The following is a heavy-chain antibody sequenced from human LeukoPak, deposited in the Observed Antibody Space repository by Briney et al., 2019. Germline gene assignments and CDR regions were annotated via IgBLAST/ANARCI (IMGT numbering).Heavy chain of an antibody. CDR2: IKSRTDGGTT. CDR3: TTGSWIQLWLADY. D-gene: IGHD5-18*01. Sequence: GGSLRLSCAASGFTFSNACMTWVRRAPGKGLEWVGHIKSRTDGGTTDYGAPVKGRFTISRDDSKNTLYLQMNGLKTEDTAVYYCTTGSWIQLWLADYWGQGTLVTVSS. CDR1: GFTFSNAC. V-gene: IGHV3-15*01. J-gene: IGHJ4*02.